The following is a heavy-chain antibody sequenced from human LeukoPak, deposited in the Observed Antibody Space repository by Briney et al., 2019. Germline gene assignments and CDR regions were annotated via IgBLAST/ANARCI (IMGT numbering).Heavy chain of an antibody. V-gene: IGHV1-18*01. CDR3: ARDRHYDASSVFDP. CDR2: ISVYNGNT. J-gene: IGHJ5*02. D-gene: IGHD3-3*01. Sequence: GASVKVSCKASGYTFINYGISWVRQAPGQGLEWMGWISVYNGNTNYAQKLQGRVTMTTDTSTSTAYMELRSLRSDDTAVYYCARDRHYDASSVFDPWGQGTLVTVSS. CDR1: GYTFINYG.